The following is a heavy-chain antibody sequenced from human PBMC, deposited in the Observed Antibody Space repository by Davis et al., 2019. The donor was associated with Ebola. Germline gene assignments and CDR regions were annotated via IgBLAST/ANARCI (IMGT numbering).Heavy chain of an antibody. J-gene: IGHJ4*02. Sequence: GESLKISCAASGFTFSSYAMSWVRQAPGKGLEWVLAISGSGGSTYYADSVKGRFTISRDNSKNTLYLQMNSLRAEDTAVYYCAKGRVLVVVPAAIDYWCQGTLVTVSS. D-gene: IGHD2-2*01. CDR3: AKGRVLVVVPAAIDY. CDR2: ISGSGGST. CDR1: GFTFSSYA. V-gene: IGHV3-23*01.